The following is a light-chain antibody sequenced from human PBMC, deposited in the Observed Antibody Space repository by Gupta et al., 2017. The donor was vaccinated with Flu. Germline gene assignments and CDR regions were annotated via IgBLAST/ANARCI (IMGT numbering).Light chain of an antibody. CDR2: EVS. Sequence: QSALTQPASVSGSPGQSITISCTGTTSDIGGYDYVSWYQQHPGKAPKLLIFEVSKRPSGVPTRFSAFKSGNTASLTISGLQPDDEADYYCSSYKSGHTFVFGVVTKVTVL. J-gene: IGLJ1*01. V-gene: IGLV2-14*01. CDR1: TSDIGGYDY. CDR3: SSYKSGHTFV.